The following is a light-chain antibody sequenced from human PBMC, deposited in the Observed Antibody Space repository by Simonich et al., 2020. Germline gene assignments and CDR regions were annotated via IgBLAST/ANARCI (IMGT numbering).Light chain of an antibody. V-gene: IGLV2-11*01. CDR1: SSDVGGYNY. J-gene: IGLJ3*02. CDR3: CSYAGSYTLV. CDR2: DVS. Sequence: QSALTQPGSVSGSPGQPVTISCTGTSSDVGGYNYVSWYQQHPGKAPQLKIYDVSKRPSGVSDRFSGSKSGNTASLTISGLQAEDEADYYCCSYAGSYTLVFGGGTKLTVL.